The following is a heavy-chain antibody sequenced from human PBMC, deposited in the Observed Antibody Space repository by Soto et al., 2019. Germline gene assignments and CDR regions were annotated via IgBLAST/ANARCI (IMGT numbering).Heavy chain of an antibody. CDR2: IYHSAST. CDR3: ARGPPIFY. Sequence: QLQLQESGSGLVKPSQTLSLTCAVSGCSISSGGYSWSWIRQPPGKGLEWVFYIYHSASTSSNPSLKSRVTISVDRSKNQFSLKLSYETAADTAVYYCARGPPIFYWGQGTLVTVSS. CDR1: GCSISSGGYS. J-gene: IGHJ4*02. V-gene: IGHV4-30-2*01. D-gene: IGHD3-9*01.